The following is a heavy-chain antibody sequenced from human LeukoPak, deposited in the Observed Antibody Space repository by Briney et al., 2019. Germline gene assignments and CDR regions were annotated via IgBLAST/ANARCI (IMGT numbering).Heavy chain of an antibody. V-gene: IGHV1-18*01. Sequence: GASVKVSCKASGYTFTSYDINWVRQATGQGLEWMGWMNPNSGNTNYAQKLQGRVTMTTDTSTSTAYMELRSLRSDDTAVYCCARVRWEDGYMDVWGKGTTVTISS. CDR2: MNPNSGNT. J-gene: IGHJ6*03. D-gene: IGHD1-26*01. CDR1: GYTFTSYD. CDR3: ARVRWEDGYMDV.